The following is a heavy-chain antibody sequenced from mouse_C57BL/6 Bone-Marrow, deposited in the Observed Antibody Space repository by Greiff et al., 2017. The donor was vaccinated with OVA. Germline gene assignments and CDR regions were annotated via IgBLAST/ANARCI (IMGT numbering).Heavy chain of an antibody. Sequence: EVKVVESGGGLVQSGRSLRLSCATSGFTFSDFYMEWLRQAPGKGLEWIAASRNKANDYTTEYSASVKGRFIVSRDTSQSILYLQMNALRAEDTAIYYCARDGYYGSSYWGQGTTLTVSS. D-gene: IGHD1-1*01. V-gene: IGHV7-1*01. J-gene: IGHJ2*01. CDR2: SRNKANDYTT. CDR1: GFTFSDFY. CDR3: ARDGYYGSSY.